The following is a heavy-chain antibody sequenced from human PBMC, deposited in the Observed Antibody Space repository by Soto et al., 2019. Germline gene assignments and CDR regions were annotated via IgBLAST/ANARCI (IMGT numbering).Heavy chain of an antibody. CDR3: ARDNGFGESDV. Sequence: QVQLVQSGAEVKKPGASVKVSCKASGYSFTSYGISWVRQAPGQGLEWMGWISAYNGNTNYAQKLQGRVTMTTDTSYMELRSLRSDDTAVYYCARDNGFGESDVWGQGTTVTVSS. CDR2: ISAYNGNT. CDR1: GYSFTSYG. D-gene: IGHD3-10*01. V-gene: IGHV1-18*01. J-gene: IGHJ6*02.